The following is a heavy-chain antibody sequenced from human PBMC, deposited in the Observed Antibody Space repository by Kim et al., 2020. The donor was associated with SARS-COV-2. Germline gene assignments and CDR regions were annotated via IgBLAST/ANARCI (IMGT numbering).Heavy chain of an antibody. V-gene: IGHV3-30-3*01. CDR3: ARDGVGYGDYEGAFDI. CDR2: ISYDGSNK. Sequence: GGSLRLSCAASGFTFSSYAMHWVRQAPGKGLEWVAVISYDGSNKYYADSVKGRFTISRDNSKNTLYLQMNSLRAEDTAVYYCARDGVGYGDYEGAFDIWPRDNGHRLF. D-gene: IGHD4-17*01. CDR1: GFTFSSYA. J-gene: IGHJ3*02.